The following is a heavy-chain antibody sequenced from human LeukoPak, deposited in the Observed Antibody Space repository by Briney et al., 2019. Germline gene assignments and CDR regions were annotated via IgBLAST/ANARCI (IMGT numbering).Heavy chain of an antibody. J-gene: IGHJ4*02. CDR2: ISSSGGTM. CDR3: ARIPHPDYADAQ. V-gene: IGHV3-48*03. Sequence: GGSLRLSCAASEFSVGSNYMTWVRQAPGKGLEWVSYISSSGGTMDYADSVKGRFTVSRDNGKKLVHLQLNSLRAEDTAVYFCARIPHPDYADAQWGQGTLVIVSS. CDR1: EFSVGSNY. D-gene: IGHD4-17*01.